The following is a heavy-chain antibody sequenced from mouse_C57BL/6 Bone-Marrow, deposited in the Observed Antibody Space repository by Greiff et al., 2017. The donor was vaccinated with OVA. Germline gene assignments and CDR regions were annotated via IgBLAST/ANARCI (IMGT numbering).Heavy chain of an antibody. CDR3: ARGGYDVGAMDY. Sequence: VQLQQPGAELVRPGSSVQLSCKASGYTFTSYWMDWVKQRPGQGLEWIGNIYPSDSETHYNQKFKDKATLTVDKSSSTAYMQLSSLTSEDSAVYYCARGGYDVGAMDYWGQGTSVTVSS. CDR1: GYTFTSYW. V-gene: IGHV1-61*01. CDR2: IYPSDSET. D-gene: IGHD2-2*01. J-gene: IGHJ4*01.